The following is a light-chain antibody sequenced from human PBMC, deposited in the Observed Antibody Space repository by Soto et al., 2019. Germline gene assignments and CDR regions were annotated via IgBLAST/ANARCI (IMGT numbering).Light chain of an antibody. CDR2: EVH. CDR1: NSDIGAYTY. V-gene: IGLV2-14*01. Sequence: QSALTQPASVSGSPGQSITISCTGTNSDIGAYTYVSWYQQHPGKAPKLMIYEVHNRPSGVSNRFSGSKSGNTASLTISGLQAEDEALYYCISYTTSSTLIFGGGTKLTVL. CDR3: ISYTTSSTLI. J-gene: IGLJ2*01.